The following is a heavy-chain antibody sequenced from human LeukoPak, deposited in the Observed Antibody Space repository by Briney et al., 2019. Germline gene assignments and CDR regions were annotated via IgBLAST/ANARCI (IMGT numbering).Heavy chain of an antibody. Sequence: PSETLSLTCTVSGGSISSSSYYWGWIRQPPGKGLECIGNGYHSGSTYYNPSLKSRVTISVDTSKNQFSLKLTSVTAADTAVYYCAGRLQQSRAFDIWGQGTMVTVSS. CDR3: AGRLQQSRAFDI. V-gene: IGHV4-39*07. D-gene: IGHD6-13*01. CDR1: GGSISSSSYY. CDR2: GYHSGST. J-gene: IGHJ3*02.